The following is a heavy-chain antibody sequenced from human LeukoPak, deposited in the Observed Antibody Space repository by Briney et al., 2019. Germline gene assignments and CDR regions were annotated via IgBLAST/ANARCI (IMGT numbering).Heavy chain of an antibody. D-gene: IGHD5-18*01. Sequence: SETLSLTCTVSGGSISSYYWSWLRQPPGKGLEWIGYIYTSGSTNYNPSLKSRVTISLDTSTNQFSLRLSSVTAADTAVYYCARSTAMDYYYYYMDVWGTGTTVTVSS. V-gene: IGHV4-4*09. CDR1: GGSISSYY. J-gene: IGHJ6*03. CDR3: ARSTAMDYYYYYMDV. CDR2: IYTSGST.